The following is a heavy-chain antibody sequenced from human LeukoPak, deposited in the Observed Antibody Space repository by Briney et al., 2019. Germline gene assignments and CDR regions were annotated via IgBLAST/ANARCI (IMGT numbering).Heavy chain of an antibody. CDR2: INHSGST. J-gene: IGHJ4*02. D-gene: IGHD3-22*01. CDR3: ARYYDSSGYYPYYFDY. CDR1: GGSFSGYY. Sequence: SETLSLTCAVYGGSFSGYYWSWIRQPPGEGLEWIGEINHSGSTNYNPSLKSRVTISVDTSKNQFSLKLSSVTAADTAVYYCARYYDSSGYYPYYFDYWGQGTLVTVSS. V-gene: IGHV4-34*01.